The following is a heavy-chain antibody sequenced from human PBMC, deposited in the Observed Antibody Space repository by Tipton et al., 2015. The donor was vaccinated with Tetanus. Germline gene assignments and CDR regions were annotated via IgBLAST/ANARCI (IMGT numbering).Heavy chain of an antibody. CDR3: ARDRGVRGGYYYYHGMDV. J-gene: IGHJ6*02. CDR2: ISNSGST. CDR1: GGLITTGGYS. V-gene: IGHV4-30-2*01. D-gene: IGHD3-10*01. Sequence: TLSLTCALSGGLITTGGYSWGWIRQTPGQGLEWIGYISNSGSTYYNPSLKSRVTISVDTSQKQISLKVNSVTAADTAVYYCARDRGVRGGYYYYHGMDVWGQGTTVTVSS.